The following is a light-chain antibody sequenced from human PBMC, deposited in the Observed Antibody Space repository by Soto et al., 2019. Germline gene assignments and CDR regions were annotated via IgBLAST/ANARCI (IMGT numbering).Light chain of an antibody. CDR2: GAS. V-gene: IGKV3-20*01. CDR1: QSVSTSY. CDR3: QQYGTSEII. J-gene: IGKJ5*01. Sequence: DIVLTQSPGTLSLSPGDRATLSCRASQSVSTSYLAWYQQKPGQAPRLLIYGASSRATGIPDRFSGSGSGTDFTLTISRLETEDFAVFYCQQYGTSEIIFGQGTRLEIK.